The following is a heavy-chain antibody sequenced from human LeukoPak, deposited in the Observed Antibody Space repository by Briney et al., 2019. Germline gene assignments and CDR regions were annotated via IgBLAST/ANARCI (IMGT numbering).Heavy chain of an antibody. CDR3: AKARSSSWYLDYMDV. CDR1: GFTFYSYA. D-gene: IGHD6-13*01. V-gene: IGHV3-23*01. CDR2: ISGSGGST. J-gene: IGHJ6*03. Sequence: GGSLRLSCAASGFTFYSYAMSWVRQAPGKGLEWVSAISGSGGSTYYADSVKGRFTISRDNSKNTLYLQMNSLRAEDTAVYYCAKARSSSWYLDYMDVWGKGTTVTVSS.